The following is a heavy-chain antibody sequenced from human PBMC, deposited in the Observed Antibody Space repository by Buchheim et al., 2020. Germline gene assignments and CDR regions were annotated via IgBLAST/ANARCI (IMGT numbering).Heavy chain of an antibody. CDR2: INTNTGNP. J-gene: IGHJ6*03. D-gene: IGHD3-3*01. V-gene: IGHV7-4-1*02. CDR3: ARAHYDLWSGYPGGGYYYMDV. Sequence: QVQLVQSGSELKKPGASVKVSCKASGYTFTSYAMNWVRQAPGQGLEWMGWINTNTGNPTYAQGFTGRFVFSLDTSVSTASLKISSLKAVDTAVYYCARAHYDLWSGYPGGGYYYMDVWGKGTT. CDR1: GYTFTSYA.